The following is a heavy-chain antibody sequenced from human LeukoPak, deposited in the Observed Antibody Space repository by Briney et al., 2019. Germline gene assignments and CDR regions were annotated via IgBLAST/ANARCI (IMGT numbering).Heavy chain of an antibody. V-gene: IGHV4-4*09. CDR2: IYASGST. CDR3: ARQGGQQLPPLY. CDR1: GDSVSSYY. Sequence: KPSETLSLTCTVSGDSVSSYYWSWIRQPPGKGLEWIGYIYASGSTNYNPSLKSRVTISADTSKNQFSLKLSSVTAADTAVYYCARQGGQQLPPLYWGQGTLVTVSS. J-gene: IGHJ4*02. D-gene: IGHD6-13*01.